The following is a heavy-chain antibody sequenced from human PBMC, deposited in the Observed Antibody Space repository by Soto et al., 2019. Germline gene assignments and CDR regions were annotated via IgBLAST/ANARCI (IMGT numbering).Heavy chain of an antibody. CDR3: ARSGSDFAY. J-gene: IGHJ4*02. CDR2: ISSSSSTI. Sequence: SLRICCAACRFGVSSYSMNLVSKDPGKGLEWVSYISSSSSTIYYADSVKGRFTISRDNAKNSLYLQMNSLRDEDTAVYYSARSGSDFAYWGQRTPVTVSS. CDR1: RFGVSSYS. D-gene: IGHD5-12*01. V-gene: IGHV3-48*02.